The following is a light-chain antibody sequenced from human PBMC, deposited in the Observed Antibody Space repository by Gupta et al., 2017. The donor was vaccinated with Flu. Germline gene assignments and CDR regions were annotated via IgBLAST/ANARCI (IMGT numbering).Light chain of an antibody. Sequence: EIVLTQSPATLSLSPGERATLSCRASQSVGTYLAWYQQKPGQTPRLLIYDASNRATGIPARFSGSGSGTDFTLTISSREPEDFAVYYCQKRSNWPPYTFGQGTRLESK. CDR2: DAS. V-gene: IGKV3-11*01. CDR3: QKRSNWPPYT. J-gene: IGKJ2*01. CDR1: QSVGTY.